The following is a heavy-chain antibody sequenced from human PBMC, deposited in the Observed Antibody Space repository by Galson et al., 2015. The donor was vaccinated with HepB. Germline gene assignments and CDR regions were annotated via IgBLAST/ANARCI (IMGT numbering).Heavy chain of an antibody. CDR3: AKDIGIAVAGPNDAFDI. Sequence: SLRLSCAASGFTFDDYAMHWVRQAPGKGLEWVSGISWNSGSIGYADSVKGRFTISRDNAKNSLYLQMNSLRAEDTALYYCAKDIGIAVAGPNDAFDIWGQGTMVTVSS. D-gene: IGHD6-19*01. CDR1: GFTFDDYA. CDR2: ISWNSGSI. V-gene: IGHV3-9*01. J-gene: IGHJ3*02.